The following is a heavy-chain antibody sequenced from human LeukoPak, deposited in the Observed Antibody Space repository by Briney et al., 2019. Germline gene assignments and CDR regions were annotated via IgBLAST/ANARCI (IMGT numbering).Heavy chain of an antibody. CDR1: GFTFNSFA. D-gene: IGHD3-22*01. Sequence: GGSLRLSCAASGFTFNSFAMSWVRQAPGKGLEWVANIKQDGSAKYYVDSVKGRFTISRDNARNSLYLEMNNLRAEDTAIYYCATSYDSSGNNWGQGTLVTVSS. CDR3: ATSYDSSGNN. J-gene: IGHJ4*02. V-gene: IGHV3-7*01. CDR2: IKQDGSAK.